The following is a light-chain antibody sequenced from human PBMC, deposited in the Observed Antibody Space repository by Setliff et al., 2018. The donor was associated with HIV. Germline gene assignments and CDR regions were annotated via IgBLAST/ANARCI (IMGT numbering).Light chain of an antibody. V-gene: IGLV1-44*01. CDR2: NNY. CDR1: SSNIGVNV. J-gene: IGLJ1*01. Sequence: QSVLSQPPSASGTPGQRVTISCSGSSSNIGVNVVNWYQHLPGTSPKLLIYNNYQRPSGVPDRFSGSKSGSSGSLAISGLQSEDEADYYCAVWDNALKGYVFGTGTKVTVL. CDR3: AVWDNALKGYV.